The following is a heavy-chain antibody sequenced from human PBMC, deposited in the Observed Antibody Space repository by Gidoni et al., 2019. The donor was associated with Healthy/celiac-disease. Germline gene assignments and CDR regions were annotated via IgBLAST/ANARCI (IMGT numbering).Heavy chain of an antibody. CDR1: GGSISSGGYY. Sequence: QVQLQESGPGLVKPSQTLSLTCPVSGGSISSGGYYWSWIRQHPGKGLEWIGYIYYSGSTYYNPSLKSRVTISVDTSKNQFSLKLSSVTAADTAVYYCARVCSSTSCYDYMDVWGKGTTVTVSS. V-gene: IGHV4-31*03. CDR2: IYYSGST. J-gene: IGHJ6*03. CDR3: ARVCSSTSCYDYMDV. D-gene: IGHD2-2*01.